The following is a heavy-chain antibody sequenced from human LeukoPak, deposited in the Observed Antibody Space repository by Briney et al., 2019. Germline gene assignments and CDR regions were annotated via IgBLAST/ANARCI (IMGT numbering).Heavy chain of an antibody. Sequence: SETLSLTCAVYGGSFSGYYWSWIRQPPGKGLEWIGEINHSGSTNYNPSLKSRVTISVDTSKNQFSLKLSSVTAADTAVYYCASWRRKGYSSSHYPPGNAFDIWGQGTMVTVSS. V-gene: IGHV4-34*01. D-gene: IGHD6-13*01. CDR1: GGSFSGYY. CDR3: ASWRRKGYSSSHYPPGNAFDI. J-gene: IGHJ3*02. CDR2: INHSGST.